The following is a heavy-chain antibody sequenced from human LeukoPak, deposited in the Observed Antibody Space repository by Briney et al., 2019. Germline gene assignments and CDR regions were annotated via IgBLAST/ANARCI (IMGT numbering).Heavy chain of an antibody. D-gene: IGHD3-22*01. CDR3: ATRAYYYDSILFDY. J-gene: IGHJ4*02. CDR1: GFTFSNAW. CDR2: INWNGGST. Sequence: GGSLRLSCTASGFTFSNAWMSWVRQAPGKGLEWVSGINWNGGSTGYADSVKGRFTISRDNSKNTLYLQMNSLRAEDTAVYYCATRAYYYDSILFDYWGQGTLVTVSS. V-gene: IGHV3-20*04.